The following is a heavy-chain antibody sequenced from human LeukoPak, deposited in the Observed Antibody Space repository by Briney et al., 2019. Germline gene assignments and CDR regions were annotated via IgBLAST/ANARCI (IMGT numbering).Heavy chain of an antibody. CDR1: GFTFAVDG. Sequence: GGSLRLSCAASGFTFAVDGMGWAGHAPGRGRGWVSVIYWNGGSTGYADSVKGRFTISRDNAKTSLYLQMNSLRAEDTALYHCARGSSSWYYYGMDVWGQGTTVTVSS. D-gene: IGHD6-13*01. CDR2: IYWNGGST. CDR3: ARGSSSWYYYGMDV. V-gene: IGHV3-20*01. J-gene: IGHJ6*02.